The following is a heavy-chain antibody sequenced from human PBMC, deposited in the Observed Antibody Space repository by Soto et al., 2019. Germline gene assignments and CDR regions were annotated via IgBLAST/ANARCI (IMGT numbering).Heavy chain of an antibody. CDR1: GFTFSSFG. CDR3: ARDASYYSLWSGYYPSRNGMDV. CDR2: IWYDGSKK. Sequence: PGGSLRLSCAASGFTFSSFGMHWVRQAPGKGLEWVSLIWYDGSKKSYGDSVKGRFTISRDNSRNTVYLQMNSLRAYDTAVYYCARDASYYSLWSGYYPSRNGMDVWGQGTTVTVSS. D-gene: IGHD3-3*01. J-gene: IGHJ6*02. V-gene: IGHV3-33*01.